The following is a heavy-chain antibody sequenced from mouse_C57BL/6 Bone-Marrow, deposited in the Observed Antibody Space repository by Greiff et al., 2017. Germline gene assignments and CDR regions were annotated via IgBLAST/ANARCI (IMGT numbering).Heavy chain of an antibody. Sequence: VQLQQPGAELVKPGASVKLSCKASGYTFTSYWMHWVKQRPGQGLEWIVMIHPNSGSTNYNEKFKSKATLTVDKSSSTAYIQLSSLTSEHSAVYYYAREGWLLKCYAMDYWGQGTSVTVSS. CDR2: IHPNSGST. V-gene: IGHV1-64*01. CDR1: GYTFTSYW. CDR3: AREGWLLKCYAMDY. D-gene: IGHD2-3*01. J-gene: IGHJ4*01.